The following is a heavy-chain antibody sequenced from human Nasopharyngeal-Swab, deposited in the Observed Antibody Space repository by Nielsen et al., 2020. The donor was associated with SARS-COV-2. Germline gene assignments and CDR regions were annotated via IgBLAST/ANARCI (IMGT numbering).Heavy chain of an antibody. V-gene: IGHV3-30*02. CDR2: IWYDGSNK. CDR3: AKDETTTGYYFDY. J-gene: IGHJ4*02. CDR1: GFTFSSYG. D-gene: IGHD4-17*01. Sequence: GESLKISCAASGFTFSSYGMHWVRQAPGKGLEWVAVIWYDGSNKYYADSVKGRFTISRDNSKNTLYLQMNSLRAEDTAVYYCAKDETTTGYYFDYWGQGTLVTVSS.